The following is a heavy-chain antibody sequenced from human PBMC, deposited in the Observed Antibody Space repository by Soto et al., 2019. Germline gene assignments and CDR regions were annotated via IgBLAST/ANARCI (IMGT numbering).Heavy chain of an antibody. CDR1: GGTFSSYA. CDR3: ARNGIVATIGPAYYYYGMDV. J-gene: IGHJ6*02. D-gene: IGHD5-12*01. Sequence: SVKVSCKASGGTFSSYAISWVRQAPGQGLEWMGGIIPIFGTANYAQKFQGRVTITADESTSTAYMELSSLRSEDTAVYYCARNGIVATIGPAYYYYGMDVWGQGTTVTVSS. V-gene: IGHV1-69*13. CDR2: IIPIFGTA.